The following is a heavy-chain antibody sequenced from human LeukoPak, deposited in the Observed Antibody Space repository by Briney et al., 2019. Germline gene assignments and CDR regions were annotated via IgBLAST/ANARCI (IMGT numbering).Heavy chain of an antibody. Sequence: PGGSLRLSCAASGFTFDDYAMHWVRQAPGKGLEWVSGISWNSGSIGYADSVKGRFTISRDNSKNTLYLQMNSLRAEDTAVYYCARGPGIAVAGIPLGYWGQGTLVTVSS. CDR3: ARGPGIAVAGIPLGY. V-gene: IGHV3-9*01. J-gene: IGHJ4*02. CDR1: GFTFDDYA. CDR2: ISWNSGSI. D-gene: IGHD6-19*01.